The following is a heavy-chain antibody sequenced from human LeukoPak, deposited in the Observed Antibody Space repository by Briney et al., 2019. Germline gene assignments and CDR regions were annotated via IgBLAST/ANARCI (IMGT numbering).Heavy chain of an antibody. CDR2: ISGSGGST. V-gene: IGHV3-23*01. CDR1: GFTFSSYA. CDR3: AKEDYDFWSGYSYGMDV. Sequence: GGSLRLSCAASGFTFSSYAMSWVRQAPGKGLEWVSAISGSGGSTYYADPVKGRFTISRDNSKNTLYLQMNSLRAEDTAVYYCAKEDYDFWSGYSYGMDVWGQGTTVTVSS. J-gene: IGHJ6*02. D-gene: IGHD3-3*01.